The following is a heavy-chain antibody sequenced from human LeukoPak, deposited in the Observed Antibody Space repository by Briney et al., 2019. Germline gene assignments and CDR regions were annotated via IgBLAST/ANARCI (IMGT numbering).Heavy chain of an antibody. J-gene: IGHJ3*02. V-gene: IGHV3-66*01. CDR1: GSTVSSNY. Sequence: PGGSLRLSCAASGSTVSSNYMSWVRRAPGKGLEWVSIIYSGGSTYYADSVKGRFTISRDNSKNTLYLQMNSLRAEDTAVYYCARDISSGYYDAFDIWGQGTMVTVSS. CDR3: ARDISSGYYDAFDI. D-gene: IGHD3-22*01. CDR2: IYSGGST.